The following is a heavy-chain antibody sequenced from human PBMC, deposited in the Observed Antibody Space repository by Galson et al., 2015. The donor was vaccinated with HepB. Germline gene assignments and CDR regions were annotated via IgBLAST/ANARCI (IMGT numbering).Heavy chain of an antibody. V-gene: IGHV1-24*01. CDR2: FDPEDGET. CDR3: ATAMAYDFWGGYYS. D-gene: IGHD3-3*01. Sequence: SVKLSCTVSGYTLTELSMHWVRQAPGKGLEWVGGFDPEDGETIYAQKFQGRVTMTEDTSTDTAYMELSSLRSEDTAVYYCATAMAYDFWGGYYSWGQGTLVTVSS. CDR1: GYTLTELS. J-gene: IGHJ4*02.